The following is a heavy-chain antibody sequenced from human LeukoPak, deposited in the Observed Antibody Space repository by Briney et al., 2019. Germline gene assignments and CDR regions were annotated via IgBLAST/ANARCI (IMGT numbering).Heavy chain of an antibody. J-gene: IGHJ5*02. CDR3: ARHGVVGGLNWFDP. Sequence: PSGTLSLTCTVSGGSISSSYYYWGWIRQPPGKGLEWIGSIYYSGSTYYNPSLKSRVTISVDTSKNQFSLKLRSVTAADTAVYFCARHGVVGGLNWFDPWGQGTLVTVSS. CDR1: GGSISSSYYY. D-gene: IGHD1-26*01. V-gene: IGHV4-39*01. CDR2: IYYSGST.